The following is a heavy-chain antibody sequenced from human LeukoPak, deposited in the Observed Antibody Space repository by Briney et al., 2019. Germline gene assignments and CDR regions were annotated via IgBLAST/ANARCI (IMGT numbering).Heavy chain of an antibody. V-gene: IGHV1-3*01. CDR1: GYTFTSYA. CDR2: INAGNGNT. J-gene: IGHJ6*02. Sequence: GASVKVSCKASGYTFTSYAMHWVRQAPGQRLEWMGWINAGNGNTKYSQKFQGRVTITRDTSASTAYMELSSLRSEDTAVYYCARGPEITMIVVVINYYYYGMDVWGQGTTVTVSS. CDR3: ARGPEITMIVVVINYYYYGMDV. D-gene: IGHD3-22*01.